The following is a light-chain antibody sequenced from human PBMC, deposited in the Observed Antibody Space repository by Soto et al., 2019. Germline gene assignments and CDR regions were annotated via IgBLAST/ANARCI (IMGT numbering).Light chain of an antibody. V-gene: IGKV1-5*03. CDR3: QQYNSDAPRT. CDR1: QSISSW. CDR2: KAS. J-gene: IGKJ4*01. Sequence: GNRVALACRASQSISSWLAWYQQKPGKAPKLLIYKASSLESGVPSRFSCSGSGTEFTLTISSLHPYDSATYYCQQYNSDAPRTIGGGTKVEIK.